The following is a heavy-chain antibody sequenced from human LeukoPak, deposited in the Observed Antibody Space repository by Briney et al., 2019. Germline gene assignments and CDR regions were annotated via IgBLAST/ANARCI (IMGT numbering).Heavy chain of an antibody. CDR2: IYYSGST. D-gene: IGHD5-24*01. CDR3: ARQFMSTNPLGWFDP. J-gene: IGHJ5*02. CDR1: GGSITSRSYY. Sequence: SETLSLTCTVSGGSITSRSYYWGWIRQPPGKGLEWIGSIYYSGSTYYNPSLKSRVIMSVDMSKNQFSLNLTSVTAADTAVYYRARQFMSTNPLGWFDPWGQGTLVTVSS. V-gene: IGHV4-39*07.